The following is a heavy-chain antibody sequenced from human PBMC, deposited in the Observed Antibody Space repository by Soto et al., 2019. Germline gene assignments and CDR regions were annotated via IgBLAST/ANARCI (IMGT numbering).Heavy chain of an antibody. V-gene: IGHV4-39*01. Sequence: LSLTCTVSGGSISSSSYYWGWIRQHPGKGLKWIGSIYYSGSTHNNPSLKSRVTLSVDTSKNQFSLRLRSVTAADTAVYYCARVGALVTAQGCFDPWGQGTLGTVSS. CDR3: ARVGALVTAQGCFDP. CDR1: GGSISSSSYY. CDR2: IYYSGST. J-gene: IGHJ5*02. D-gene: IGHD2-21*02.